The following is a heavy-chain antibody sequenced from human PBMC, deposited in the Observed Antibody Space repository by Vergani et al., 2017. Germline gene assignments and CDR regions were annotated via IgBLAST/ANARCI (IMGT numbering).Heavy chain of an antibody. J-gene: IGHJ5*02. V-gene: IGHV1-69*01. CDR3: ARDYCSSTSCYTRWFDP. CDR1: GGTFSSYA. D-gene: IGHD2-2*02. Sequence: QVQLVQSGAEVKKSGSSVKVSCKASGGTFSSYAISWVRQAPGQGLEWMGGIIPIFGTANYAQKFQGRVTITADESTSTAYMELSSLRSEDTAVYYCARDYCSSTSCYTRWFDPWGQGTLVTVSS. CDR2: IIPIFGTA.